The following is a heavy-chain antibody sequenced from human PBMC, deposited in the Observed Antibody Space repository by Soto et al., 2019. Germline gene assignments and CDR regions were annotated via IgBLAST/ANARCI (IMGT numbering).Heavy chain of an antibody. J-gene: IGHJ6*02. D-gene: IGHD5-12*01. V-gene: IGHV3-11*01. CDR1: GFTFSDYY. CDR2: ISSRDNTI. CDR3: ARTYGGYPPLYYGMDV. Sequence: QVHLVESGGDLVKPGGSLRLSCAASGFTFSDYYMNWIRQAPGKGLDWVSSISSRDNTIYYADSVQGRFTISRDNSKNSLYLQMNSLRAEDTAVYYCARTYGGYPPLYYGMDVWGQATTVTVSS.